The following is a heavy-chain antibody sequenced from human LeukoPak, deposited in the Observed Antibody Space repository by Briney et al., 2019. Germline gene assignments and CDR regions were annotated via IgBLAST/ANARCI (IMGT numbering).Heavy chain of an antibody. CDR1: GGSISSGGYY. J-gene: IGHJ6*04. CDR2: IYYSGST. D-gene: IGHD3-10*01. CDR3: ARDLPYGSGSYYRYYCYGMDV. V-gene: IGHV4-31*03. Sequence: PSETLSLTCTVSGGSISSGGYYWSWIRQHPGKGLEWIGYIYYSGSTYYNPSLKSRVTISVDTSKNQFSLKLSSVTAADTAVYYCARDLPYGSGSYYRYYCYGMDVWGKGTTVTVSS.